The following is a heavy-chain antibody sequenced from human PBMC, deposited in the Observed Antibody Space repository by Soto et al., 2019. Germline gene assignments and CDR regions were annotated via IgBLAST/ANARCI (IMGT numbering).Heavy chain of an antibody. CDR2: IFHDGTA. CDR3: ARTFCSTTRCQAHDMDV. D-gene: IGHD2-2*01. J-gene: IGHJ6*02. Sequence: PSETLSLTCAVSGVSISSGNWWTWVRQTPQRGLEYIGEIFHDGTANYYPSFERRVAISVDTSKNQFSLRLSSVTAADTAVYYCARTFCSTTRCQAHDMDVWGQGTTVTVS. V-gene: IGHV4-4*02. CDR1: GVSISSGNW.